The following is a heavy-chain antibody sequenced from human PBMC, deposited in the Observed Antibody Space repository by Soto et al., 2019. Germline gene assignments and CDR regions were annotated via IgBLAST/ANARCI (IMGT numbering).Heavy chain of an antibody. J-gene: IGHJ6*02. D-gene: IGHD3-3*01. Sequence: GASVKVSCNASGGTFSSYAISWVRQAPGQGLEWMGGIIPIFGTANYAQKFQGRVTITADESTSTAYMELSSLRSEDTAVYYCARDWWSGSYDFWRGYYSAYYYGMDVSGQGTTVTVFS. CDR2: IIPIFGTA. V-gene: IGHV1-69*13. CDR1: GGTFSSYA. CDR3: ARDWWSGSYDFWRGYYSAYYYGMDV.